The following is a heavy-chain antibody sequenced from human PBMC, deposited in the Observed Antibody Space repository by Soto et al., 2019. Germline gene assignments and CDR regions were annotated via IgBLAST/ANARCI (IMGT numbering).Heavy chain of an antibody. J-gene: IGHJ3*02. CDR3: ASGGGYSSSWELAGDFDI. Sequence: QVQLVQSGAEVKKPGASVKVSCKASGYTFTSYGISWVRQAPGQGLEWMGWISAYNGNTNYAQKLQGRVTMTTDTSTSTAYRELRSLRSDDTAVYYCASGGGYSSSWELAGDFDIWGQGTMVTVSS. CDR2: ISAYNGNT. CDR1: GYTFTSYG. V-gene: IGHV1-18*01. D-gene: IGHD6-13*01.